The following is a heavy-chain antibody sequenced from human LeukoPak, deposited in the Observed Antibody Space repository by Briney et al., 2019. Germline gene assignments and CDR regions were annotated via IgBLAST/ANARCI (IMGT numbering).Heavy chain of an antibody. Sequence: GGSLRLSCGASGSTFSASDMHWVRQAPDKGLEWVAVISYDGSNRYYADSVKGRFTISRDNSKNTLYLQMNSLRAEDTAVYFCAKDLSPDPLWPKPDYWGQGTLVTVSS. J-gene: IGHJ4*02. CDR3: AKDLSPDPLWPKPDY. D-gene: IGHD3-10*01. V-gene: IGHV3-30*18. CDR2: ISYDGSNR. CDR1: GSTFSASD.